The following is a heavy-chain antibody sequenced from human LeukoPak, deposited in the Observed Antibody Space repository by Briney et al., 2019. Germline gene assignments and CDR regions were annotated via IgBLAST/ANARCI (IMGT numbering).Heavy chain of an antibody. D-gene: IGHD1-1*01. CDR3: ARDGKSVAWSYSDY. J-gene: IGHJ4*02. CDR2: ISAYNGNT. V-gene: IGHV1-18*01. CDR1: GYTFTSYG. Sequence: ASVKVSCKASGYTFTSYGISWVRQAPGQGLEWMGWISAYNGNTNYSQKFQGRVTITRDTSASTAYMELSSPRSEDTAVYYCARDGKSVAWSYSDYWGQGTLVTVSS.